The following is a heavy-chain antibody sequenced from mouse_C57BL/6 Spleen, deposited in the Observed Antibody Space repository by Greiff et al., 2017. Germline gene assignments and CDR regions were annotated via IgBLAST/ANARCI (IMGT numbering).Heavy chain of an antibody. CDR2: INPNNGGT. CDR3: ARSGYYDWYFDV. D-gene: IGHD2-3*01. J-gene: IGHJ1*03. V-gene: IGHV1-22*01. Sequence: VQLQQSGPELVKPGASVKMSCKASGYTFTDYNMHWVKQSHGKSLEWIGYINPNNGGTSYNQKFKGKATLTVNKSSSTAYMELRSLTSEDSAVYYCARSGYYDWYFDVWGTGTTVTVSS. CDR1: GYTFTDYN.